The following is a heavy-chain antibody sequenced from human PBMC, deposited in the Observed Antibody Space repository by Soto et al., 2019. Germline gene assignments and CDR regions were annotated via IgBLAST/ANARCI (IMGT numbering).Heavy chain of an antibody. CDR1: GYTFTSYG. CDR3: ARNSAKQQLGTFDP. CDR2: ISAYNGNT. J-gene: IGHJ5*02. D-gene: IGHD6-13*01. V-gene: IGHV1-18*01. Sequence: GASVKVSCKASGYTFTSYGISWVRQAPGQGLEWMGWISAYNGNTNYAQKLQGRVTMTTDTSTSTAYMELRSLRSDDTAVYYCARNSAKQQLGTFDPWGQGTLVTVSS.